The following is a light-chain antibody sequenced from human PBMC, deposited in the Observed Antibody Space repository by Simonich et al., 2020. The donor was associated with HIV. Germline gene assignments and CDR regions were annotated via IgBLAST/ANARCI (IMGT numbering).Light chain of an antibody. J-gene: IGLJ1*01. V-gene: IGLV1-40*01. CDR2: GNS. CDR3: QSYDSSLSAYV. CDR1: SSNIGAGYD. Sequence: QSVLTQPPSVSGAPGQRVTISCTGRSSNIGAGYDVHWYQQLPGTTPKLLIYGNSNRPSVVPDRFSGSKSGTSASLAITGLQADDEADYYCQSYDSSLSAYVFGTGTKVTVL.